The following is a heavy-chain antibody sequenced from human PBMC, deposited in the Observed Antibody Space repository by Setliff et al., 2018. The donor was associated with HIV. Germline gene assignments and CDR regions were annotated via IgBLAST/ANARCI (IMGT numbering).Heavy chain of an antibody. CDR1: GDSINNYY. V-gene: IGHV4-59*01. CDR3: ARPVSKNFYGMDV. Sequence: PSETLSLTCTVSGDSINNYYWSWIRQPPGKGLEWIGYVYSTGSTNSKSSLKSRVTISVDTSKNQFSLNLTSVTTADTAVYYCARPVSKNFYGMDVWGLGTTVTVS. CDR2: VYSTGST. J-gene: IGHJ6*02.